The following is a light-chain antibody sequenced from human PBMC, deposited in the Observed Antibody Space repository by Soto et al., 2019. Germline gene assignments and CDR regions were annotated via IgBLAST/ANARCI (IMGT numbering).Light chain of an antibody. V-gene: IGLV1-40*01. CDR2: GNS. CDR1: SSNIGAGYD. Sequence: QSVLTQPPSVSGAPGQRVTISCTGSSSNIGAGYDVHWYQQLPGTAPKLLIYGNSNRPSGVPDRFSGSKSGTSAPLAITGLQAGDEAHYYCQYYDSSLSGVFGGGTKLTVL. CDR3: QYYDSSLSGV. J-gene: IGLJ3*02.